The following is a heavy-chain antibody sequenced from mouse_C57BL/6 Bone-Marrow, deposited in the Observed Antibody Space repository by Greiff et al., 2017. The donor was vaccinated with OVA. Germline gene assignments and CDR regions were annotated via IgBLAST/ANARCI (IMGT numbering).Heavy chain of an antibody. V-gene: IGHV1-69*01. CDR3: ARGSSGYPFAY. J-gene: IGHJ3*01. CDR2: IDPSDSYT. D-gene: IGHD3-2*02. Sequence: QVQLQQPGAELVMPGASVKLSCKASGYTFTSYWMHWVKQRPGQGLEWIGEIDPSDSYTNYNQKFKGKSTLTVDKSSSTACMQLSSLTSEDSAVYYCARGSSGYPFAYWGQGTLVTVSA. CDR1: GYTFTSYW.